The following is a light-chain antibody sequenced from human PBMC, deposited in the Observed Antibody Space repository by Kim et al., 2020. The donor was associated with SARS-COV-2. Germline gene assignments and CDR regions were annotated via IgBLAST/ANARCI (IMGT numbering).Light chain of an antibody. J-gene: IGKJ5*01. CDR1: QGIGND. CDR3: LQHSTYPFT. V-gene: IGKV1-17*01. Sequence: ASVGDRVTITCRASQGIGNDLGWYQQNPGTVPKRLIYGAATLQSGVPSRFSGSGSETEFTLTINSLQPEDFATYFCLQHSTYPFTFGQGTRVEIK. CDR2: GAA.